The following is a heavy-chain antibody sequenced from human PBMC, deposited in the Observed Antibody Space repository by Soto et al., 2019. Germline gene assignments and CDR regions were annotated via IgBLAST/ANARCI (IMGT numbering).Heavy chain of an antibody. D-gene: IGHD3-10*01. CDR2: IIPIFGTA. J-gene: IGHJ3*02. V-gene: IGHV1-69*01. CDR1: GGTFSSYA. CDR3: ARDGTMVRGVIIRGAFDI. Sequence: QVQLVQSGAEVKKPGSSVKVSCKASGGTFSSYAISWVRQAPGQGLEWMGGIIPIFGTANYAQKFQGRVTITADEPTVTSYMELSSLRSEDTAVYYCARDGTMVRGVIIRGAFDIWGQGRMVTVSS.